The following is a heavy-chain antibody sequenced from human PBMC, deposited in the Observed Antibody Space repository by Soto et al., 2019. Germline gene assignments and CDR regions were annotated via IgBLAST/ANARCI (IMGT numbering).Heavy chain of an antibody. CDR3: ARDMVRGVTETYYYYGMDV. CDR2: IYYSGST. Sequence: SETLSLTCTVSGGSVSSGSYYWSWIRQPPGKGLEWIGYIYYSGSTNYNPSLKSRVTISVDTSKNQFSLKLSSVTAADTAVYYCARDMVRGVTETYYYYGMDVWGQGTTVTVSS. V-gene: IGHV4-61*01. J-gene: IGHJ6*02. CDR1: GGSVSSGSYY. D-gene: IGHD3-10*01.